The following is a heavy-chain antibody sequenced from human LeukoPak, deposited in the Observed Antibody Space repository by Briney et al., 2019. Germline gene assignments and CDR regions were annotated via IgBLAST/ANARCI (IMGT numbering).Heavy chain of an antibody. V-gene: IGHV3-23*01. CDR1: GFTFSSYA. J-gene: IGHJ4*02. CDR2: ISGSGGST. Sequence: GGSLRVSCAASGFTFSSYAMSWVRQAPGKGLEWVSVISGSGGSTYYADSVEGRFTISRDNSKNTLYLEMNSLRAEDTAVYYCVKARGSVVVTAIDYWGQGTLVTVSS. CDR3: VKARGSVVVTAIDY. D-gene: IGHD2-21*02.